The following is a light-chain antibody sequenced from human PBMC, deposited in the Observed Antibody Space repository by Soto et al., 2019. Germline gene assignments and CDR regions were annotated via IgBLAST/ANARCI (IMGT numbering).Light chain of an antibody. V-gene: IGKV3-20*01. CDR2: GTS. J-gene: IGKJ1*01. CDR3: QQYGSSSLWT. Sequence: IVLTQSPCTLSVSPGETATLSCRASQSVTSSSLAWYQQKPGQAPRLLVYGTSSRATGIPDRFSGSGSGTDFTLTISRLELEDFAVYYCQQYGSSSLWTFGQGTKVDIK. CDR1: QSVTSSS.